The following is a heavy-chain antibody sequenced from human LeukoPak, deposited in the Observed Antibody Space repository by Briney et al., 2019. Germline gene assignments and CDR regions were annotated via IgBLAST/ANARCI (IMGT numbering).Heavy chain of an antibody. V-gene: IGHV4-38-2*01. CDR1: GYSISSGYY. J-gene: IGHJ6*03. CDR3: ATGFFPFYYYYLDV. Sequence: SETLSLTCAVSGYSISSGYYWGWIRQPPGKGLEWIGSIYHSGSTYYNPSLKSRVTISVDTSKNQFSLKLSSVTAADTAVYYCATGFFPFYYYYLDVWGKGTTVTVSS. D-gene: IGHD3-16*01. CDR2: IYHSGST.